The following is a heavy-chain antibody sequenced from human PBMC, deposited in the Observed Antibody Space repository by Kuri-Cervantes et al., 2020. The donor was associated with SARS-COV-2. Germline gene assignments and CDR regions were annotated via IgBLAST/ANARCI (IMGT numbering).Heavy chain of an antibody. V-gene: IGHV3-33*01. D-gene: IGHD4-17*01. CDR2: IWFDGSNE. J-gene: IGHJ3*02. CDR1: GFIFNNHG. Sequence: LSLTCAASGFIFNNHGLHWVRQAPGKGLEWVAVIWFDGSNEYYADSVKGRFTISRDNSKDTVYLQMNSLRAEDTAVNYCARGRATVTVIGAFDIWGQGTMVTVSS. CDR3: ARGRATVTVIGAFDI.